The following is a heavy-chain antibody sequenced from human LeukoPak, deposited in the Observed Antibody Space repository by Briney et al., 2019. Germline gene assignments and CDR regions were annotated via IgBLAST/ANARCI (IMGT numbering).Heavy chain of an antibody. CDR2: IIPIFGTA. D-gene: IGHD6-13*01. J-gene: IGHJ5*02. CDR1: GGTFSSYA. V-gene: IGHV1-69*05. CDR3: VRLAVGSHLGPIAAAGRPVGGFDP. Sequence: ASVKVSCKASGGTFSSYAISWLRQAPGQGLEWMGGIIPIFGTANCAQKFQGRVTITTDESTSTAYMELISLRSEDTAVYYCVRLAVGSHLGPIAAAGRPVGGFDPWGQGTLVTVSS.